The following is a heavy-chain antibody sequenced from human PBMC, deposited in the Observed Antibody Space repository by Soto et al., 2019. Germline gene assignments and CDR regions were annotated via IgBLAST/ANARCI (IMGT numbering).Heavy chain of an antibody. D-gene: IGHD3-10*01. Sequence: QVQLVESGAEVKKPGASVKVSCKASGYTFTSYDINWVRQATGQGLEWMGWMNPNSGNTGYAQKFQGRVTMTRNTSISTAYMELSSLRSEDTAVYYCARDTTDYYGYLVWGQGTLVTVSS. CDR2: MNPNSGNT. V-gene: IGHV1-8*01. CDR3: ARDTTDYYGYLV. J-gene: IGHJ4*02. CDR1: GYTFTSYD.